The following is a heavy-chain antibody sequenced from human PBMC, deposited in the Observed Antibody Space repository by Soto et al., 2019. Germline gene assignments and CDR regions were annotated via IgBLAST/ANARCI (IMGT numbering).Heavy chain of an antibody. CDR1: GFAFSDYP. CDR2: ISASGEKP. Sequence: EVHLLESGGGVVQPGMSLKISCATSGFAFSDYPMTWVRQPPGQGLEWVSGISASGEKPYYADSVKGRFTISRDNSKNTLSLQMNSLRVEDTGIYYCAKLEWLEFGGDYWGQGTLVTVSS. D-gene: IGHD6-19*01. CDR3: AKLEWLEFGGDY. V-gene: IGHV3-23*01. J-gene: IGHJ4*02.